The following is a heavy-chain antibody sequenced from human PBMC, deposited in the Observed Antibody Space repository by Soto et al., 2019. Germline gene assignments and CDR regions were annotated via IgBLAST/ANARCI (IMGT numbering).Heavy chain of an antibody. Sequence: GESLKISCAASGFTFSNAWMSWVRQAPGKGLEWVGRIKSKTDGGTTDYAAPVKGRFTISRDDSKNTLYLQMNSLKTEDTAVYYCTPSRYSSGWGDAFDIWGQGTMVTVSS. CDR2: IKSKTDGGTT. CDR1: GFTFSNAW. J-gene: IGHJ3*02. D-gene: IGHD6-19*01. CDR3: TPSRYSSGWGDAFDI. V-gene: IGHV3-15*01.